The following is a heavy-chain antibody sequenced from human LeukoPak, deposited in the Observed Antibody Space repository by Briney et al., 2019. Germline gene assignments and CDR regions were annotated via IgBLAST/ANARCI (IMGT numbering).Heavy chain of an antibody. CDR1: GFTFISSA. Sequence: PGGSLRLSCAASGFTFISSAMHWVRQAPGKGLECVAFIQSDGSYKHYSDSVKGRFTISRDNSKNTLYLEMNSLRVVDTGVYYCATHCSGTTCHRDYWGQGTLVTVSS. D-gene: IGHD2-2*01. CDR2: IQSDGSYK. CDR3: ATHCSGTTCHRDY. J-gene: IGHJ4*02. V-gene: IGHV3-30*02.